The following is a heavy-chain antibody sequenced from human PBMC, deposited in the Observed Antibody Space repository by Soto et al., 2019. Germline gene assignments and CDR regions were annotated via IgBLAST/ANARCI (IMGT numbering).Heavy chain of an antibody. CDR3: RGFWSGPHRRAFDI. Sequence: EVQLVASGGGLVKPGGSLRLSCAASGFTFSNAWMNWVRQAPGKGLEWVGRIKSKTDGGTTDYAAPVKGRFTISRDDSKNTLYLQMNSLKTEDTAVYYCRGFWSGPHRRAFDIWGQGTMVTVSS. D-gene: IGHD3-3*01. CDR2: IKSKTDGGTT. CDR1: GFTFSNAW. V-gene: IGHV3-15*07. J-gene: IGHJ3*02.